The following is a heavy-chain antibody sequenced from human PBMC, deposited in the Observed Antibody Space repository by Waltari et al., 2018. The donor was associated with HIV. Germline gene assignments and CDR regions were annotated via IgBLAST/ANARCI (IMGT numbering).Heavy chain of an antibody. J-gene: IGHJ3*02. CDR2: IYTSGST. V-gene: IGHV4-4*07. D-gene: IGHD3-16*02. Sequence: QVQLEESGPGLVKPSETLSLTCTVSGGSISSYYLSWIRLPAGKGLEWIGRIYTSGSTNYNPSLKSRVTLSVDTSMNQFSLKLSSVTAADTAVYYCARGLRLGELSLYKYAFDIWGQGTMVTVSS. CDR3: ARGLRLGELSLYKYAFDI. CDR1: GGSISSYY.